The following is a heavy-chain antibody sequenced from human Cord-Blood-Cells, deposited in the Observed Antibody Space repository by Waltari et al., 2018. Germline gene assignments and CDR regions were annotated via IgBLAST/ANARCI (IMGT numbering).Heavy chain of an antibody. CDR1: GGTFSSYA. J-gene: IGHJ6*03. Sequence: QVQLVQSGAEVKKPGSSVKVSCKASGGTFSSYAISWVRLAPGQGFEWMGGIIPIFGTANYAQKFQGRVTITADESTSTAYMELSSLRSEDTAVYYCARDNHRGNYYYYYMDVWGKGTTVTVSS. V-gene: IGHV1-69*01. CDR2: IIPIFGTA. D-gene: IGHD2-15*01. CDR3: ARDNHRGNYYYYYMDV.